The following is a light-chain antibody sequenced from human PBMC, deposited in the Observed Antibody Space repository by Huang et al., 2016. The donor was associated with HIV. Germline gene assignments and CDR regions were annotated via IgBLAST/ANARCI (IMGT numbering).Light chain of an antibody. J-gene: IGKJ1*01. CDR1: QSVSSN. CDR3: QQYNNWPPKT. CDR2: GAS. V-gene: IGKV3-15*01. Sequence: EIVMTQSPATLSVSPGERATLSCRASQSVSSNLAWYQQKPGQAPRLLIYGASTRATGIPARFSCSGSGKEFTLTISSLQSEDFAVYYCQQYNNWPPKTFGQGTKVEIK.